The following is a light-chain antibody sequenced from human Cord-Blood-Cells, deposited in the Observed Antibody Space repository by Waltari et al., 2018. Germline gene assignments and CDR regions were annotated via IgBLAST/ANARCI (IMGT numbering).Light chain of an antibody. Sequence: QSALTQPASVSGSPGQSITISGTGTSRDVGGYNYDSWYQQHTGKAPKLMIYDVSNRPSGVSKRFSGSESGNAASRTISGLQAEDEADYDCSSYTGSSTWVVGGGTKLTVL. CDR1: SRDVGGYNY. V-gene: IGLV2-14*03. J-gene: IGLJ2*01. CDR3: SSYTGSSTWV. CDR2: DVS.